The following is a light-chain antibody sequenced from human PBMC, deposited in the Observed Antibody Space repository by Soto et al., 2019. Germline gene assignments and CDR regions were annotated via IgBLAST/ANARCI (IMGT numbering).Light chain of an antibody. CDR1: QSIGSN. Sequence: EIVMTQSPATLSVSPGDTATLSCRASQSIGSNVGWYQQKPGQAPRLLIYGASTRATGISARFSGSGSGTEFSLTISSLQSEDLAVYYCQTYNTWSLITFGQGTRLEIK. CDR2: GAS. CDR3: QTYNTWSLIT. J-gene: IGKJ5*01. V-gene: IGKV3-15*01.